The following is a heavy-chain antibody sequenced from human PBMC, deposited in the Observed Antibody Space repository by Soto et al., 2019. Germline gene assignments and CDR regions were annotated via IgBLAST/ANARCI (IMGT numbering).Heavy chain of an antibody. J-gene: IGHJ6*01. CDR2: LIPSLGAV. CDR1: GGSFSHSE. CDR3: ARYRTAGALTNYFGIEV. Sequence: SVKVSCKASGGSFSHSEISWVRQAPGQGLEWMGGLIPSLGAVNYAQTFQGRVSISADESTTTAYMALTRLTSDDTAVYFCARYRTAGALTNYFGIEVWGQGSTVT. V-gene: IGHV1-69*13. D-gene: IGHD2-21*02.